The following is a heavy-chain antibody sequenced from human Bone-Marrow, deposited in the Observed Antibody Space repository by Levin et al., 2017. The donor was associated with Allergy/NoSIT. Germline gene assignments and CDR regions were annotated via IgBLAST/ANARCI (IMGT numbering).Heavy chain of an antibody. Sequence: GESLKISCAASGFTFSSYGMHWVRQAPGKGLEWVAVISYNGGFKYHADSVKGRFTISRDNSKNTLYLQMNSLRAEDTAVYYCANEDVAFDIWGQGTMVTVSS. CDR1: GFTFSSYG. CDR2: ISYNGGFK. CDR3: ANEDVAFDI. V-gene: IGHV3-30*18. J-gene: IGHJ3*02.